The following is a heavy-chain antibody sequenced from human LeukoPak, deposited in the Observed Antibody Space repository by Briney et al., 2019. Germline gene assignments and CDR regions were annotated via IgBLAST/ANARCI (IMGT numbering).Heavy chain of an antibody. Sequence: PGGSLRLSCADSGFTFSSYAMSGVRPAPGKGREWVSAISGSGGSTYYAVSVKGRFTISRDNSKNTLYLQMNSLRAEDTAVYYCAKRTRYYFDYWGQGTLVTVSS. CDR1: GFTFSSYA. J-gene: IGHJ4*02. CDR3: AKRTRYYFDY. V-gene: IGHV3-23*01. D-gene: IGHD1-7*01. CDR2: ISGSGGST.